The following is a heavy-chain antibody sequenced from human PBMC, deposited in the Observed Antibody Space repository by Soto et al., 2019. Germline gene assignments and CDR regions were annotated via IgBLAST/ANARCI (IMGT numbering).Heavy chain of an antibody. Sequence: QIQLVQSGAEVKKPGASVKVSCKASGYNFFDYGVNWVRQAPGQGLEWMGWVSPKSGNTVFAREVQGRVTMTADTSTNTAYLELRGLRSDDTAVYYCARGRTVSSIGPLLVWGQGTLVSVSS. CDR3: ARGRTVSSIGPLLV. CDR2: VSPKSGNT. CDR1: GYNFFDYG. D-gene: IGHD1-1*01. V-gene: IGHV1-18*01. J-gene: IGHJ1*01.